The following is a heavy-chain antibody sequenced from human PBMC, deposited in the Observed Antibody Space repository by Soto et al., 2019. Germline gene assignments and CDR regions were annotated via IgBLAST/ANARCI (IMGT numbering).Heavy chain of an antibody. J-gene: IGHJ4*02. V-gene: IGHV3-74*01. CDR1: GFTFSSYW. CDR3: VRDDIGVGIEY. Sequence: GGSLRLSCAASGFTFSSYWMHWVRQAPGKGLVWVSHINSDGSSTSYADSVKGRFTISRDNAKNTLYLQMNSLRAEDTAIYYCVRDDIGVGIEYWGLGTLVTVSS. CDR2: INSDGSST. D-gene: IGHD1-26*01.